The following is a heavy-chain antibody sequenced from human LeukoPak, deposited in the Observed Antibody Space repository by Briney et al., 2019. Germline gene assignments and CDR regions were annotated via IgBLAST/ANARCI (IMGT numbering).Heavy chain of an antibody. CDR3: AREGYTSGSDAFDI. J-gene: IGHJ3*02. CDR1: GGSVSSSSYY. D-gene: IGHD6-19*01. V-gene: IGHV4-61*01. Sequence: SETLSLTCTVSGGSVSSSSYYWTWIRQPPGKGLEWIGYISYSGSTSYSPSLKSRVTISVDTSTKQFSLNLSSVTAADTAVYYCAREGYTSGSDAFDIWGQGTMVTASS. CDR2: ISYSGST.